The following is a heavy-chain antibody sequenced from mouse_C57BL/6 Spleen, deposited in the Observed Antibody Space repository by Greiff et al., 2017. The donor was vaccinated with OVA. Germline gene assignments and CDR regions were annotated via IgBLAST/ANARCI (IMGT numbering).Heavy chain of an antibody. CDR2: IRNKANGYTT. D-gene: IGHD5-5*01. CDR3: VKVSLYLSYYYAMDY. J-gene: IGHJ4*01. V-gene: IGHV7-4*01. Sequence: EVQVVESGGGLVQPGASLRLSCAASGFTFTDYYMSWVRQPPGKAPEWLALIRNKANGYTTEYTASVKGRFTISSDNSQNILYLQMNTLRAEDSATYYCVKVSLYLSYYYAMDYWGQGTSVTVSS. CDR1: GFTFTDYY.